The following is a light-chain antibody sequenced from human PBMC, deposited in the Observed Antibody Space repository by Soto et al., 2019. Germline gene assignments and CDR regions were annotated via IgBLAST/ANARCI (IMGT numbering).Light chain of an antibody. CDR1: SSDVGAYNF. CDR3: SAYTVSRTYV. J-gene: IGLJ1*01. CDR2: NVY. Sequence: QSVLTQPASVSGSPGQPITISCTGTSSDVGAYNFVSWHQQHPGKAPKLMIYNVYDRPSGISYRFSGSKSGNTASLTISGLQGEDEADYYCSAYTVSRTYVFGTGTKAPS. V-gene: IGLV2-14*03.